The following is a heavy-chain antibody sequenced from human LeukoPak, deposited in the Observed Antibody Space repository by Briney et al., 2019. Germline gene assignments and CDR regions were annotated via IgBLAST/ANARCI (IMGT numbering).Heavy chain of an antibody. CDR1: GGSISSGGYS. J-gene: IGHJ5*02. D-gene: IGHD2-15*01. Sequence: PSETLSLTCAVSGGSISSGGYSWSWIRQPPGKGLEWIGYIYYSGSTNYNPSLKSRVTISVDTSKNQFSLKLSSVTAADTAVYYCARVDALKDWFDPWGQGTLVTVSS. CDR2: IYYSGST. V-gene: IGHV4-61*08. CDR3: ARVDALKDWFDP.